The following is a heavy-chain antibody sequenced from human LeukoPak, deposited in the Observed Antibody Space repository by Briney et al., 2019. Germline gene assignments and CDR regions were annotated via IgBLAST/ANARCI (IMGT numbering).Heavy chain of an antibody. CDR3: AKRDYDILTGSYYFDY. V-gene: IGHV3-21*04. CDR2: ISSSTTYI. J-gene: IGHJ4*02. Sequence: GGSPRLSCAASGFTFSSYSMHWVRQAPGKGLEWVSSISSSTTYIYYADSVKGRFTISRDNSKNTLYLQMNSLRAEDTAVYYCAKRDYDILTGSYYFDYWGQGTLVTVSS. CDR1: GFTFSSYS. D-gene: IGHD3-9*01.